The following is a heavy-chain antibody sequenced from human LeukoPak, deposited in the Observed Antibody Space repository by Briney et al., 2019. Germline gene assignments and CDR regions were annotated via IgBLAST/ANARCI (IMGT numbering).Heavy chain of an antibody. V-gene: IGHV3-30*03. J-gene: IGHJ6*02. CDR2: ISDGGSNK. CDR1: GFTFTSYC. D-gene: IGHD6-13*01. Sequence: GRSPRLSCAASGFTFTSYCMHWVRQAPGKGLEWVAVISDGGSNKYYADSVKGRFTISRDNAKNSLYLQMNSLRAEHTAVYYCGTDREQQLMSGMDVWGQGNTVTVS. CDR3: GTDREQQLMSGMDV.